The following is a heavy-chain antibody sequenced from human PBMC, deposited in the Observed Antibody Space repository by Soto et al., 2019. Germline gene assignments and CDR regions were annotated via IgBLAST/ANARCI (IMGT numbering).Heavy chain of an antibody. V-gene: IGHV4-59*08. Sequence: SETLSLTCTVSGGSISSYYWSWIRQPPGKGLEWIGYIYYSGSTNYNPSLKSRVTISVDTSKNQFSLKLSSVTAADTAVYYCARLPYCSGGSCYFVCWGQGTLVTVSS. D-gene: IGHD2-15*01. CDR2: IYYSGST. J-gene: IGHJ4*02. CDR3: ARLPYCSGGSCYFVC. CDR1: GGSISSYY.